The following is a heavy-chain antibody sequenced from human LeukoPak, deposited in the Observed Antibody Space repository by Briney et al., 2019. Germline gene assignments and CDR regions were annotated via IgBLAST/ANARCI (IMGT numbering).Heavy chain of an antibody. V-gene: IGHV3-11*01. CDR2: ISSSGSTI. D-gene: IGHD1-26*01. CDR1: GFTVSSNY. Sequence: GGSLRLSCAASGFTVSSNYMSWVRQAPGKGLEWVSYISSSGSTIYYADSVKGRFTISRDNAKNSLYLQMNSLRAEDTAVYYCASESVVGAIDYWGQGTLVTVSS. J-gene: IGHJ4*02. CDR3: ASESVVGAIDY.